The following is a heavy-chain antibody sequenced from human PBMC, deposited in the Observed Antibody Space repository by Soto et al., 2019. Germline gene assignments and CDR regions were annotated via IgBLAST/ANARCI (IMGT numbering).Heavy chain of an antibody. CDR2: ISYDGSDK. D-gene: IGHD3-10*01. CDR3: VGGHYYFDY. V-gene: IGHV3-30*03. Sequence: QVQLVESGGGVVQPGRSLRLSCAASGFPFTSYGMHWVREGPDKGLEWVAIISYDGSDKYYADSVKGRFTISRDNSKNALDLHMNGLRAEDPLLYYCVGGHYYFDYRGQGSLVIVSS. CDR1: GFPFTSYG. J-gene: IGHJ4*02.